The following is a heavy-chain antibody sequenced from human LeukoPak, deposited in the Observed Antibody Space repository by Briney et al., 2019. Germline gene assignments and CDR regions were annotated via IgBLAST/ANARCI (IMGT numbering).Heavy chain of an antibody. CDR3: AQGRVGTRGPKEFDF. D-gene: IGHD3-10*01. J-gene: IGHJ4*02. CDR1: GLSLSPRGGG. V-gene: IGHV2-5*01. CDR2: IYWNDER. Sequence: SGPTLVHPTPTRTLTCSFSGLSLSPRGGGVGWIRQPPGKAMEWFALIYWNDERRYSPSLQNRLTITKDTSKNQVVLTMTNMDPVDTGTYYRAQGRVGTRGPKEFDFWGQGIVVTVSS.